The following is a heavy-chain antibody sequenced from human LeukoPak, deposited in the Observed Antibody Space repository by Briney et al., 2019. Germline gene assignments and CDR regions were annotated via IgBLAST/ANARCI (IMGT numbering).Heavy chain of an antibody. Sequence: PGGSLRLSCAASGFTFSSYAMHWVRQAPGKGLEWAAVISYDGSNKYYADSVKGRFTISRDNSKNTLYLQMNSLRAEDTAVYYCAIRFGYYDSSGYYGLWGQGTLVTVSS. J-gene: IGHJ4*02. CDR1: GFTFSSYA. CDR2: ISYDGSNK. D-gene: IGHD3-22*01. CDR3: AIRFGYYDSSGYYGL. V-gene: IGHV3-30-3*01.